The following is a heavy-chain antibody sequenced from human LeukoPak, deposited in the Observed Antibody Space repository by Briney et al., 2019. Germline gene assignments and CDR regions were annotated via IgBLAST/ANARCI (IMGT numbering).Heavy chain of an antibody. V-gene: IGHV3-23*01. Sequence: GGSLRLSCAASGFTFSNSAMTWVRQAPGKGLEWVSSIGGGGSSYYAGSVKGRFTISRDNSKNTLYLQINSVRAEDTGIFYCVKGVTMVRGSREFDFWGQGTLVTVSS. CDR2: IGGGGSS. D-gene: IGHD3-10*01. J-gene: IGHJ4*02. CDR1: GFTFSNSA. CDR3: VKGVTMVRGSREFDF.